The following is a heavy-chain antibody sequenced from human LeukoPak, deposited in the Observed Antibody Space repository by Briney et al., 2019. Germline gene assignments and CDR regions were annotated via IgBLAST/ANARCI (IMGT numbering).Heavy chain of an antibody. CDR3: ARGHYYDSSGYQNWFDP. D-gene: IGHD3-22*01. CDR2: IIPILGIA. V-gene: IGHV1-69*04. Sequence: ASVKVSCKASGGTFSSYAIIWVRQAPGQGLEWMGRIIPILGIANYAQKFQGRVTITADKSTSTAYMELSSLRSEDTAVYYCARGHYYDSSGYQNWFDPWGQRTLVTVSS. CDR1: GGTFSSYA. J-gene: IGHJ5*02.